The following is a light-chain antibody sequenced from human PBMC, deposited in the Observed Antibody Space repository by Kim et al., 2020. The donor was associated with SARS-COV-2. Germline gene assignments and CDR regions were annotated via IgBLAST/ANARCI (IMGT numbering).Light chain of an antibody. CDR3: QQYKSYSRS. J-gene: IGKJ2*03. CDR2: KAS. V-gene: IGKV1-5*03. CDR1: QNIGKW. Sequence: SASVGDRVTITGRASQNIGKWLAWYQQKPGKAPKVLISKASSLQTGVPSRFSGSGSGTEFTLTISSLQPDDFATYYCQQYKSYSRSFGQGTKLEI.